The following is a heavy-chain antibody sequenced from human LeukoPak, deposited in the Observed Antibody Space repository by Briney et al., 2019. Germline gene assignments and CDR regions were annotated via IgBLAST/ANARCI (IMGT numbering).Heavy chain of an antibody. CDR1: GGSISSYY. CDR3: VKERSRTGYFDY. D-gene: IGHD2-2*01. V-gene: IGHV4-59*01. CDR2: IYYSGST. Sequence: KPSETLSLTCTVSGGSISSYYWSWIRQPPGKGLEWIGYIYYSGSTNYNPSLKSRVTISVDTSKNQFSLKLSSVTAADTAFYYCVKERSRTGYFDYWGQGTLVTVSS. J-gene: IGHJ4*02.